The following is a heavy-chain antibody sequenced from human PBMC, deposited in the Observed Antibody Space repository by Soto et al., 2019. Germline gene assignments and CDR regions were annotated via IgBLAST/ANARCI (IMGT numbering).Heavy chain of an antibody. V-gene: IGHV3-21*01. J-gene: IGHJ6*02. CDR1: EFSFDIYS. CDR3: ARMSIVGRRDYYYGMDV. Sequence: PGGSLRLSCAASEFSFDIYSMNWVRQAPGKGLEWVSSIRSSSSYIYYADSVKGRFSISRDNAKNSVVLQMNSLRVEDTAVYYCARMSIVGRRDYYYGMDVWGQGTTVTVS. D-gene: IGHD6-6*01. CDR2: IRSSSSYI.